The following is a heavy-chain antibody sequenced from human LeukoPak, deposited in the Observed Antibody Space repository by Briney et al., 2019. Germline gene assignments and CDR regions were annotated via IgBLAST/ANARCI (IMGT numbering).Heavy chain of an antibody. CDR3: AREEMATIGIDY. CDR2: IIPILGIA. V-gene: IGHV1-69*04. Sequence: SVKVSCKASGGTFISYAISWVRQARGQGLEWMGRIIPILGIANYAQKFQGRVTITADKSTSTAYMELSSLRSEDTAVYYCAREEMATIGIDYWGQGTLVTVSS. CDR1: GGTFISYA. D-gene: IGHD5-24*01. J-gene: IGHJ4*02.